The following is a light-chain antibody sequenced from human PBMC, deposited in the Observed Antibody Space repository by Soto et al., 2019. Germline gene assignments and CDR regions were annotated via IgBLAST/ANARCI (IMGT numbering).Light chain of an antibody. V-gene: IGKV1-5*01. CDR3: QPYHSYWT. J-gene: IGKJ1*01. Sequence: IEITQSPSSLSAYVGDRVTITCRAGQYIGRYLNWYQQKPGKAPKLLIYAASSLESGVPQRLSGSGSGTEFTLTIRSLQTDDFSTYYCQPYHSYWTFGQGTKVDIK. CDR2: AAS. CDR1: QYIGRY.